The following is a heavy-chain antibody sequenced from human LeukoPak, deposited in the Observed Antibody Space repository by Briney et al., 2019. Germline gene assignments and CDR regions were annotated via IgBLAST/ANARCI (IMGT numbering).Heavy chain of an antibody. CDR2: ITTSSGSI. Sequence: PGGSLRLSCAASGFIFSDYYLSWIRRAPGKGLEWVSYITTSSGSIYYADSVKGRFTISRDNAKNSLYLQMNSLRAEDTAVYYCAREVPAAGSFDYWGQGTLVTVSS. J-gene: IGHJ4*02. V-gene: IGHV3-11*01. D-gene: IGHD2-2*01. CDR3: AREVPAAGSFDY. CDR1: GFIFSDYY.